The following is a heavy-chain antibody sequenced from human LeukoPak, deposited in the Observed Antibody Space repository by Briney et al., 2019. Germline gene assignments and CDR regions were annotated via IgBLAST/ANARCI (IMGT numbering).Heavy chain of an antibody. V-gene: IGHV3-33*08. CDR2: IWYDGSNK. CDR1: GFTFSSYG. Sequence: GRSLRLSCAASGFTFSSYGMHWVRQAPGKGLEWVAVIWYDGSNKYYADSVKGRFTISRDNSKNTLYLQMNSLRAEDTAVYYCARTYYYGSGSYSTTPYYFDYWGQGTLVTVSS. D-gene: IGHD3-10*01. J-gene: IGHJ4*02. CDR3: ARTYYYGSGSYSTTPYYFDY.